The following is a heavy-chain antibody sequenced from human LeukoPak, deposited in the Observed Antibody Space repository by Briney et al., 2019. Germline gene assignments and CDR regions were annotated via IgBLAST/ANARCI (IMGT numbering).Heavy chain of an antibody. CDR3: ARERESGRFDP. D-gene: IGHD6-25*01. J-gene: IGHJ5*02. Sequence: ASVKVSCKASGYTFTGYYMHWVRQAPGQGLEWMGWINPNSGGTNYAQKFQGRVTMTTDTSTSTAYMELRSLRSDDTAVYYCARERESGRFDPWGQGTLVTVSS. CDR2: INPNSGGT. V-gene: IGHV1-2*02. CDR1: GYTFTGYY.